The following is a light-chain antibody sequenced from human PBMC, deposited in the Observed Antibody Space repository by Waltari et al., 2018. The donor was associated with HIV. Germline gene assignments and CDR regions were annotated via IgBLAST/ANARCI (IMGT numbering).Light chain of an antibody. J-gene: IGKJ4*01. CDR3: QQLHTFPLT. Sequence: DIQLTQSPSFLSASVADRVTVACRASQDISDFLAWYQQKPGTAPRLLIYDASTLYSGVPSRFRGSGSGTEFTLTISSLQPEDFASYYCQQLHTFPLTFGGGTKV. V-gene: IGKV1-9*01. CDR2: DAS. CDR1: QDISDF.